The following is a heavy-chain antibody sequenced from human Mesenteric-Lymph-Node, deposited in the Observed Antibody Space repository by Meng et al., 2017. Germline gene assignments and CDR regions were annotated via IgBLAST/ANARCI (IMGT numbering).Heavy chain of an antibody. J-gene: IGHJ4*02. CDR3: ARGGATPMIIKY. CDR1: GGSLSGDY. Sequence: QVQLKQWGAEVLKPSETLSLTCAVYGGSLSGDYWSWIRQPPGKGLEWMGEVYHNGVTKYSPSLRSRVVISIDTSKNQFSLNLRSVSAADTAMYYCARGGATPMIIKYWGPGTLVTVSS. D-gene: IGHD3-10*01. CDR2: VYHNGVT. V-gene: IGHV4-34*02.